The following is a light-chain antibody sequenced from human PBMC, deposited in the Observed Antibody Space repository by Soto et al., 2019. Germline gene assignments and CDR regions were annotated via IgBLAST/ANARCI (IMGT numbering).Light chain of an antibody. V-gene: IGKV1-5*03. CDR1: QTISSW. Sequence: DIQMTQSPSSLSGSVGDSVTITCRASQTISSWLAWYQQKPGKAPKLLIYKASTLKSGVPSRFSGSGSGTDFTLTISSLHPDDFATYYCQHYNSYSEAFGQGTKVDIK. CDR2: KAS. CDR3: QHYNSYSEA. J-gene: IGKJ1*01.